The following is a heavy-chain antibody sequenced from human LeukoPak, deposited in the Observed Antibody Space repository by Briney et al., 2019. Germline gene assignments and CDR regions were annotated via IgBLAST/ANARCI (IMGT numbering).Heavy chain of an antibody. V-gene: IGHV1-2*02. J-gene: IGHJ4*02. D-gene: IGHD3-22*01. CDR3: ASGFDDSSGYYYFDY. Sequence: ASVKVPCKASGYTFTGYYMHWVRQAPGQGLEWMGWINPNSGGTNYAQKFQGRVTMTRDTSISTAYMELSRLRSDDTAVYYCASGFDDSSGYYYFDYWGQGTLVTVSS. CDR1: GYTFTGYY. CDR2: INPNSGGT.